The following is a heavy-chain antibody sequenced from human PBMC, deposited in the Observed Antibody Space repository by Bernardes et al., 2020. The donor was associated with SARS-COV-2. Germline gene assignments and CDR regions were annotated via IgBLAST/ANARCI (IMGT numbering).Heavy chain of an antibody. CDR3: AKARSHDFWSGYQVDV. D-gene: IGHD3-3*01. J-gene: IGHJ6*02. CDR1: GFPFDDFV. V-gene: IGHV3-9*01. Sequence: GGSLRLSCAASGFPFDDFVMHWVRHAPGKGLEWVSTISWNSRSIDYADSVKGRFTVSRDNAKNSLYLQMNNVRPEDTAIYYCAKARSHDFWSGYQVDVWGQGTMVTVSS. CDR2: ISWNSRSI.